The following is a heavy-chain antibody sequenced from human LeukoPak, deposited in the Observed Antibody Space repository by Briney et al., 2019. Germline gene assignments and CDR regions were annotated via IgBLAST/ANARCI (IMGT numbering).Heavy chain of an antibody. CDR3: ARDYSGSYNWFDP. V-gene: IGHV1-3*01. Sequence: ASVKVSCKASGYTFISYAIYWVRQAPGQRLEWMGWTNAGNGNTKYSQKFQGRVTITRDTSASAAHMELSSLRSEDTAVYYCARDYSGSYNWFDPWGQGTLVTVSS. J-gene: IGHJ5*02. CDR1: GYTFISYA. D-gene: IGHD1-26*01. CDR2: TNAGNGNT.